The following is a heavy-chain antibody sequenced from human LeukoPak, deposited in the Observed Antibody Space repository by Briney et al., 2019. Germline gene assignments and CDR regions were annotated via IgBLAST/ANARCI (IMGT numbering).Heavy chain of an antibody. V-gene: IGHV3-74*01. J-gene: IGHJ6*03. CDR1: GFSFSVYW. Sequence: GGSLRLSCAASGFSFSVYWMHWVRQAPGKGPVWVSRIKTDGSITDYADFVKGRFTISRDNSRNTLYLQMNSLRAEDTAIYYCAKNGDRGAYCTGGTCYPYFYYYMDVWGKGTTVTI. CDR3: AKNGDRGAYCTGGTCYPYFYYYMDV. D-gene: IGHD2-15*01. CDR2: IKTDGSIT.